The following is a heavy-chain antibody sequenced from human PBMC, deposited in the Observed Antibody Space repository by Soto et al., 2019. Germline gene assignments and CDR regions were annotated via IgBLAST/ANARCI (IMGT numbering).Heavy chain of an antibody. J-gene: IGHJ6*02. D-gene: IGHD2-8*01. Sequence: GASVKVSCKASGYTFTSYDINWVRQATGQGVEWMGWMNPNSGNTGYAQKFQGRVTMTRNTSISTAYMELSSLRSEDTAVYYCASRPVLISHLGYYCGMDVWGQGTTVTVSS. V-gene: IGHV1-8*01. CDR1: GYTFTSYD. CDR3: ASRPVLISHLGYYCGMDV. CDR2: MNPNSGNT.